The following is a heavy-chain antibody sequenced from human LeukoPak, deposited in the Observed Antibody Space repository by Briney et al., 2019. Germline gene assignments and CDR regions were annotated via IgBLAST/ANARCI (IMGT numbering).Heavy chain of an antibody. D-gene: IGHD2-8*02. CDR1: GGSISSYY. V-gene: IGHV4-59*01. CDR2: IYYSGST. CDR3: ARGKVTASGGWFDP. Sequence: SETLSLTCTVSGGSISSYYWSWIRQPLGKGLEWIGYIYYSGSTNYNPSLKSRVTISVDTSKNQFSLKLSSVTAADTAVYYCARGKVTASGGWFDPWGQGTLVTVSS. J-gene: IGHJ5*02.